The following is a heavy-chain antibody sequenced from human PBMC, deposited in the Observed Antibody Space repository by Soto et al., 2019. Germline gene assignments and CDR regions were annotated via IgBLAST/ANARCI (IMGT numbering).Heavy chain of an antibody. CDR2: ISADGDRT. J-gene: IGHJ4*02. CDR1: GFTLSGHS. D-gene: IGHD2-21*02. V-gene: IGHV3-23*01. CDR3: TRGMSARLPLLTCDH. Sequence: EVQLLESGGGLEQPGGSLRLSCVTSGFTLSGHSMSWVRQAPGKGLNWVSSISADGDRTNYVDSVEGRFTISRDYSRNTVSLQMTSLRAENSAVFYCTRGMSARLPLLTCDHWGPGTLVTVSS.